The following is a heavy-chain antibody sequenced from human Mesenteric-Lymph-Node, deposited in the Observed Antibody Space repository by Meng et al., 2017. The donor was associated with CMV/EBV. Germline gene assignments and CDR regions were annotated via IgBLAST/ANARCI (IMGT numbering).Heavy chain of an antibody. CDR1: GGSISSYY. J-gene: IGHJ5*02. CDR2: IYYSGST. Sequence: SETLSLTCTVSGGSISSYYWSWIRQPPGKGLEWIGYIYYSGSTNYNPSLKSRVTISVDTSKNQFSLKLSFVTAADTAVYYCARVFYAGPRSLSFDPWGQGTLVTVSS. V-gene: IGHV4-59*01. CDR3: ARVFYAGPRSLSFDP. D-gene: IGHD3-16*01.